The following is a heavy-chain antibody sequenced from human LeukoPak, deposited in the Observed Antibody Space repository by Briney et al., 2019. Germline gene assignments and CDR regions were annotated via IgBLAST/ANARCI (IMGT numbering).Heavy chain of an antibody. Sequence: PGGSLRLSCATSGFTFSNHAMHWVRQATGKGLEWVSAIGTAGDTFYPGSVKGRFTISRDNAKDSLYLQMNSLRADDTSVYYCAGSIDWGQGALVTVSS. J-gene: IGHJ4*02. CDR2: IGTAGDT. D-gene: IGHD3-10*01. CDR3: AGSID. CDR1: GFTFSNHA. V-gene: IGHV3-13*01.